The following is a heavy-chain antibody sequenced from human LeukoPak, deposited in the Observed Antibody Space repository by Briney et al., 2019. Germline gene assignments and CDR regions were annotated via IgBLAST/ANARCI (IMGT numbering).Heavy chain of an antibody. D-gene: IGHD4-23*01. V-gene: IGHV1-2*06. CDR1: GYTFTGYY. CDR3: ARASKVVTFHSYYMDV. CDR2: INPNSGGT. J-gene: IGHJ6*03. Sequence: GASVKVSCKASGYTFTGYYMHWVRQAPGQGLEWMGRINPNSGGTNYAQKFQGRVTMTRDTSTSTVYMELSSLRSEDTAVYYCARASKVVTFHSYYMDVWGKGTTVTVSS.